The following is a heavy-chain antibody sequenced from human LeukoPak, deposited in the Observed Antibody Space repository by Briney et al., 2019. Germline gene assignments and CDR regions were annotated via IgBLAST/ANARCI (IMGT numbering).Heavy chain of an antibody. V-gene: IGHV1-8*01. CDR3: AASSSRYYYYMDV. Sequence: GASVKVSCKASGYTFTSYDINWVRQATGQGLEWMGWMNPNSGNTGYAQKFQGRVTMTRDMSTSTVYMELSSLRSEDTAVYYCAASSSRYYYYMDVWGKGTTVTVSS. J-gene: IGHJ6*03. D-gene: IGHD6-13*01. CDR1: GYTFTSYD. CDR2: MNPNSGNT.